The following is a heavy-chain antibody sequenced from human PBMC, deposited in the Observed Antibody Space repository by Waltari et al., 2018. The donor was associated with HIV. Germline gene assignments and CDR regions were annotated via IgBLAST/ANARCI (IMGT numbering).Heavy chain of an antibody. CDR3: AREDGHYIQVPGI. Sequence: QVQLQESGPGLVTLWETLSLTRAVSGFSIRSVFFGGWLRRPPGKGLQWMGNVYHSGSTYFSPSLKSRVTISVDTSKNQFSLKLTSVTAADTAVYYCAREDGHYIQVPGIWGQGALVTVSS. D-gene: IGHD1-20*01. CDR1: GFSIRSVFF. V-gene: IGHV4-38-2*01. CDR2: VYHSGST. J-gene: IGHJ4*02.